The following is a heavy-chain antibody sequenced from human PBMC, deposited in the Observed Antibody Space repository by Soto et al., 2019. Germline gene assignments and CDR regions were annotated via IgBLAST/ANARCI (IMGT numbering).Heavy chain of an antibody. Sequence: ASVKVSCKASGYTFTSYYMHWVRQAPGQGLEWMGIINPSGGSTSYAQKFQGRVTMTRDTSTSTVYMELSSLRSDDTAVYYCASDREAYSYGYGWFDPWGQGTLVTVSS. J-gene: IGHJ5*02. CDR2: INPSGGST. D-gene: IGHD5-18*01. CDR3: ASDREAYSYGYGWFDP. CDR1: GYTFTSYY. V-gene: IGHV1-46*01.